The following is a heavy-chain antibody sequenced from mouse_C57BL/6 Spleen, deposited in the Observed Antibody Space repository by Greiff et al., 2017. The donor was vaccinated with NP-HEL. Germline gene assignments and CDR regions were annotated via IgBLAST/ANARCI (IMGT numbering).Heavy chain of an antibody. J-gene: IGHJ4*01. D-gene: IGHD2-1*01. Sequence: VQLKQSGPELVKPGASVKIPCKASGYTFTDYNMDWVKQSHGKSLEWIGDINPNNGGTIYNQKFKGKATLTVDKSSSTAYMELRSLTSEDTAVYYCARRGNYGDAMDYWGQGTSVTVSS. V-gene: IGHV1-18*01. CDR3: ARRGNYGDAMDY. CDR2: INPNNGGT. CDR1: GYTFTDYN.